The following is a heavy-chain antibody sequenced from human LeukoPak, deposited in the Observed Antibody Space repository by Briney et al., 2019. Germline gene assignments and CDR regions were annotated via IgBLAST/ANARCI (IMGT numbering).Heavy chain of an antibody. V-gene: IGHV4-38-2*02. D-gene: IGHD2-8*01. CDR1: GYSLSSGYY. J-gene: IGHJ4*02. CDR2: IYHSGST. Sequence: PSETLSLTCTVSGYSLSSGYYWGWIRQPPGKGLEWIGSIYHSGSTYYNPSLKSRVTISVDTSKNQFSLKLSSVTAADTAVYYCARDCQDIVLMVYAKPFDYWGQGTLVTVSS. CDR3: ARDCQDIVLMVYAKPFDY.